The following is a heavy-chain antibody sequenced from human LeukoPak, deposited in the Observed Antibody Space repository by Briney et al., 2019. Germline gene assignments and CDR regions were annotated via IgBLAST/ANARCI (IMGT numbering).Heavy chain of an antibody. Sequence: SQTLSLTCAISGDSASSNSAARNWVRQSPSRGLEWLGRTYYRSKWYNNYALSVKSRITIKPDTSKNQFSLQLNSVTPEDTAVYYCARLSSGAGGDFDCWGQGTLVTVSS. D-gene: IGHD6-19*01. CDR3: ARLSSGAGGDFDC. CDR1: GDSASSNSAA. CDR2: TYYRSKWYN. V-gene: IGHV6-1*01. J-gene: IGHJ4*02.